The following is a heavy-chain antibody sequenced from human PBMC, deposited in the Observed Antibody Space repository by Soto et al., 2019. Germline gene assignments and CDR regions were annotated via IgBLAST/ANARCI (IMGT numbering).Heavy chain of an antibody. CDR3: ANDGGYCTNGVCYTNILCFGKLSGAFDI. V-gene: IGHV3-30*18. Sequence: QVQLVESGGGVVQPGRSLRLSCAASGFTFSSYGMHWVRQAPGKGLGWVAVISYDGSNKYYADSVKGRFTISRDNSKNTLYLQMNSLRAEDTAVYYCANDGGYCTNGVCYTNILCFGKLSGAFDIWGQGTMVTVSS. J-gene: IGHJ3*02. D-gene: IGHD2-8*01. CDR1: GFTFSSYG. CDR2: ISYDGSNK.